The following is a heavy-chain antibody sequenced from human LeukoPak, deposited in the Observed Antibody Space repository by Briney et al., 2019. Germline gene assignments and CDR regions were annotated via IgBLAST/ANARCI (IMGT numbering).Heavy chain of an antibody. D-gene: IGHD1-7*01. Sequence: GGSLRLSCAASEFTFSSYTLNWVRQAPGQGPQWVSSISSSSSSIYYADSVKGRFTISRDNAKNSLYLQMNSLGAGDTAVYYCARGSWNYAFDIWGQGTMVTVSS. CDR2: ISSSSSSI. V-gene: IGHV3-21*01. CDR3: ARGSWNYAFDI. CDR1: EFTFSSYT. J-gene: IGHJ3*02.